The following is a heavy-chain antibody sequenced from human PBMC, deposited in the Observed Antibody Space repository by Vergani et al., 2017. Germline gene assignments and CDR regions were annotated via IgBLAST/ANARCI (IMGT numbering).Heavy chain of an antibody. J-gene: IGHJ4*02. CDR2: INAGNGNT. V-gene: IGHV1-3*01. CDR1: GYTFTSYA. CDR3: ARGRYYYGSGSLISAFDY. D-gene: IGHD3-10*01. Sequence: QVQLVQSGAEVKKPGASVKVSCKASGYTFTSYAMHWVRQAPGQRLEWMGWINAGNGNTNYAQKLQGRVTMTTDTSTSTAYMELRSLRSDDTAVYYCARGRYYYGSGSLISAFDYWGQGTLVTVSS.